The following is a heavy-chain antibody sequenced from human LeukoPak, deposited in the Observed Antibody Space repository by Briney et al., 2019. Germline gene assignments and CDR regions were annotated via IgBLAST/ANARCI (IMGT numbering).Heavy chain of an antibody. CDR2: ISGSGGNT. J-gene: IGHJ4*02. CDR3: AKPGAYYDILTGHFDY. Sequence: GGSVRLSCAASGWTFSSYAMSWVRQAPGKGREGVSAISGSGGNTYYAGSVKGRFTISRDNSKNTLSLQMDSLRAEDTAVYYCAKPGAYYDILTGHFDYWGQGTLVTVSS. V-gene: IGHV3-23*01. D-gene: IGHD3-9*01. CDR1: GWTFSSYA.